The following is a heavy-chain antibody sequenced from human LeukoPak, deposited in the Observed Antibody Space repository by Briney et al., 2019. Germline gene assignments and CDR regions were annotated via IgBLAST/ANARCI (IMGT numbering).Heavy chain of an antibody. CDR1: GFTFSSYW. D-gene: IGHD2-15*01. CDR2: INSDGSST. J-gene: IGHJ3*02. V-gene: IGHV3-74*01. CDR3: ARDRGYYSAFDI. Sequence: GGSLRLSCAASGFTFSSYWMHWVRQAPGKGLVWVSRINSDGSSTSYADYVKGRFTISRDNAKNTLYLQMNSLRAEDTAVYYCARDRGYYSAFDIWGQGTMVTVSS.